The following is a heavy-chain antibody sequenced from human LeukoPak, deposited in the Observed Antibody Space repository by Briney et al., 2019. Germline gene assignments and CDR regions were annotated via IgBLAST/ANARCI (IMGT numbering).Heavy chain of an antibody. Sequence: GGSLRLSCAASGFTFSSNYMSWVGQAPGKGLAWVSVTYSGGSTYYADSVKGRFTISRDNSKNTLYLQMNSLRAEDTAVYYCARAYYVWGSYRQYYFDYWGQGTLVTVSS. CDR3: ARAYYVWGSYRQYYFDY. V-gene: IGHV3-53*01. D-gene: IGHD3-16*02. J-gene: IGHJ4*02. CDR1: GFTFSSNY. CDR2: TYSGGST.